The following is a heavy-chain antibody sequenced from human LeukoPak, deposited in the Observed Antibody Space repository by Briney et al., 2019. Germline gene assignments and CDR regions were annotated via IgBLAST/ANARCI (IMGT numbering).Heavy chain of an antibody. CDR1: GYTFTSYY. CDR3: ARDYTPSSSGYYDPSFDY. Sequence: ASVKVSCKASGYTFTSYYMHWVRQAPGQGLEWMGIINPSGGSTSYAQKFQGRVTMTRDTSTSTVYMELRSLRSEDTAVYYCARDYTPSSSGYYDPSFDYWGQGTLVTVSS. CDR2: INPSGGST. D-gene: IGHD3-22*01. V-gene: IGHV1-46*01. J-gene: IGHJ4*02.